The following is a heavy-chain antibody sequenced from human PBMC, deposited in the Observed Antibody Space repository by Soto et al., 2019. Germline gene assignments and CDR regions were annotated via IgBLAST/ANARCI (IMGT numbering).Heavy chain of an antibody. CDR1: GFTFSSYG. CDR3: ATSVEGSGSWTIAG. CDR2: IWYDGSNK. Sequence: QVQPVESGGGVVQPGRSLRLSCAASGFTFSSYGMHSVRQAPGKGLEWVAVIWYDGSNKYYADSVKGRFTISRDNSKNTLYLQMNSLRAEDTAVYYCATSVEGSGSWTIAGWGQVTLVTVSS. J-gene: IGHJ4*02. V-gene: IGHV3-33*01. D-gene: IGHD3-10*01.